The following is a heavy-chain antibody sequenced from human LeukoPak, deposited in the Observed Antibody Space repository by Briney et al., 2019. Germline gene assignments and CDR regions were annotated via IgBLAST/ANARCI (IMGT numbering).Heavy chain of an antibody. D-gene: IGHD6-13*01. V-gene: IGHV1-18*01. CDR2: ISAYNGNT. Sequence: ASVKVSCKASGYTFTSYGISWVRQAPGQGLEWMGWISAYNGNTNYAQKLQGRVTMTTDTSTSTAYMELRSLRSDGTAVYYCAREPGIAAAATPWFDPWGQGTLVTVSS. CDR3: AREPGIAAAATPWFDP. CDR1: GYTFTSYG. J-gene: IGHJ5*02.